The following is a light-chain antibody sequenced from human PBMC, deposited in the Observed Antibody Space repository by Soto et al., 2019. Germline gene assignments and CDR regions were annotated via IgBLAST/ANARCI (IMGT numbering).Light chain of an antibody. CDR3: QSYDSSLSVYV. V-gene: IGLV1-40*01. J-gene: IGLJ1*01. CDR1: SSNIGAGYD. Sequence: QSVLTQPPSVSGAPGQRVTISCTGSSSNIGAGYDVYWYQQLPGTAPKLLIYGNSNRPSGVPDRFSGSKSGTSASLAITGLQAEDEADYYCQSYDSSLSVYVFGTGTKLTVL. CDR2: GNS.